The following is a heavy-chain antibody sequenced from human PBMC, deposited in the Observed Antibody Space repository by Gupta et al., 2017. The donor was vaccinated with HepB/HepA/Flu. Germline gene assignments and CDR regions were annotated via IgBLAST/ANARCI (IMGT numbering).Heavy chain of an antibody. CDR1: GFTFSSYS. V-gene: IGHV3-48*02. Sequence: EVQLVESGGGLVQPGGSLRLSCAGFGFTFSSYSLNWVRQAPGKGLEWLSFISTTGNTIYYADSVKGRFTISRDNAKNSLYLQMNSLRDEGTAVYYCARVRSGFHMDVWGKGTTVAVSS. D-gene: IGHD3-10*01. CDR3: ARVRSGFHMDV. CDR2: ISTTGNTI. J-gene: IGHJ6*03.